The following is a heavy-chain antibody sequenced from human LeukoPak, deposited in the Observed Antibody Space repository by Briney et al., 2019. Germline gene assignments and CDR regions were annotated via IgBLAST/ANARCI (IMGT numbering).Heavy chain of an antibody. CDR2: ISSSSSYI. CDR3: ARVGYGDYYFDY. D-gene: IGHD4-17*01. Sequence: PGGSLRLSCAASGFTFSSYSMNWVRQAPGKGLEWGSSISSSSSYIYYADAVKGRFTISRDNAKNSLYLQMNSPRAEDTAVYYCARVGYGDYYFDYWGQGTLVTVSS. CDR1: GFTFSSYS. V-gene: IGHV3-21*01. J-gene: IGHJ4*02.